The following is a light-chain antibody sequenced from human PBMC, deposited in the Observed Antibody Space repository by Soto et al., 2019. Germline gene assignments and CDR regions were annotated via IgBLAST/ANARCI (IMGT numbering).Light chain of an antibody. V-gene: IGLV3-1*01. CDR1: ELGDKY. Sequence: SYELTQPPSVSVSPGQTARVTCSGHELGDKYVCWFQQKPGQSPVLVMYEDNKRPSGIPERFSGSNSGNTATLTISGTQAMDEGDYYCQAWDGSTNVFGTGTKVTVL. CDR3: QAWDGSTNV. CDR2: EDN. J-gene: IGLJ1*01.